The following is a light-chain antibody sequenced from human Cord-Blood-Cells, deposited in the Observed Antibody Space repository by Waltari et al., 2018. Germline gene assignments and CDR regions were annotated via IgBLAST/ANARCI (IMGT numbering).Light chain of an antibody. CDR1: SSALGGHNY. J-gene: IGLJ2*01. Sequence: QSALTQPPPASGSPGQSVTTSCTGTSSALGGHNYLHWYQQHPGKAPKLMIYEVSQRPSGVPDRFSGSKSGNTASLTVSGLQAEDEADYYCSSYAGSNTVVFGGGTKLTVL. CDR2: EVS. V-gene: IGLV2-8*01. CDR3: SSYAGSNTVV.